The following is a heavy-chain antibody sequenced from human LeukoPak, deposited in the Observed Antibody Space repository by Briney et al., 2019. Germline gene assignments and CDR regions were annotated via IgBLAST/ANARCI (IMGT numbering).Heavy chain of an antibody. D-gene: IGHD3-3*01. CDR2: ISGDGATT. CDR1: GFTFDEFA. J-gene: IGHJ3*02. V-gene: IGHV3-43*02. CDR3: AKDLSSIFDALNI. Sequence: PGGSQRLSCAASGFTFDEFAMHWVRQAPGKGLEWVSLISGDGATTYYAASVKGRFTISRDNKKNFLYLQMNNLGTEDTALFYCAKDLSSIFDALNIWGQGTLVTVSS.